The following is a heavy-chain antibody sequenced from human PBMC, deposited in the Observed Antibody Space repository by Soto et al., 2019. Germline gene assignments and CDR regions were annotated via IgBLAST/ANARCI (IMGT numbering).Heavy chain of an antibody. Sequence: ASVKVSCKASGYTFTSYGISWVRQAPGQGLEWMGWISAYNGNTNYAQKLQGRVTMTTDTSTSTAYMELRSLRSDDTAVYYCARDLCNGGSGCPLDYWGQGTLVTVSS. CDR1: GYTFTSYG. D-gene: IGHD6-19*01. J-gene: IGHJ4*02. CDR3: ARDLCNGGSGCPLDY. CDR2: ISAYNGNT. V-gene: IGHV1-18*01.